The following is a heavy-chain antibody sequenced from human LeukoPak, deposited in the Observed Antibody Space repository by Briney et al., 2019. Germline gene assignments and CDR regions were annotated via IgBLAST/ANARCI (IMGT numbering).Heavy chain of an antibody. V-gene: IGHV3-66*01. J-gene: IGHJ4*02. CDR3: ARDHGDYYDSSGYYYVDY. D-gene: IGHD3-22*01. CDR1: GFTVSSNY. CDR2: IYSGGST. Sequence: QPGGSLRLSCAASGFTVSSNYMSWVRQAPGKGLEWVSVIYSGGSTYYADSVKGRFTISRDNSKNTLYLQMNSLRAEDTAVYYCARDHGDYYDSSGYYYVDYWGQGTLVTVSS.